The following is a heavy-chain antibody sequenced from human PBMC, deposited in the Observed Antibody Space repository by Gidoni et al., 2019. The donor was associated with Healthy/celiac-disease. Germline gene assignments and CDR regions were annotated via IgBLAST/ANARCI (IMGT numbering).Heavy chain of an antibody. V-gene: IGHV3-21*01. CDR1: GFTFSSYS. J-gene: IGHJ4*02. Sequence: EVQLVESGGGLVKTGGSLRLSCAAAGFTFSSYSMNWVRQAPGKGLWGVSPISSSSSYIYYADSVKVRFTISRDNAKNSLYLQLNSLRAEDTAVYYCARGGHCSSTSCYAGAASDYWGQGTLVTVSS. CDR2: ISSSSSYI. D-gene: IGHD2-2*01. CDR3: ARGGHCSSTSCYAGAASDY.